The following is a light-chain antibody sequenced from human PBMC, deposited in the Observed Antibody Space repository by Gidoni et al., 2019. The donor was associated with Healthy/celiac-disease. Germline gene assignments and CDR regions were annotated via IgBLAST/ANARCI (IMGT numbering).Light chain of an antibody. CDR3: QQYNNWPPHS. Sequence: EIVMTQSPATLSVSRGERATLSCRASQSVSSNLAWYQQKPGQAPRLLIYGASTRATGIPARFSGSGSGTEFTLTISSLQSEDFAVYYCQQYNNWPPHSFGQGTKLEIK. CDR1: QSVSSN. CDR2: GAS. J-gene: IGKJ2*03. V-gene: IGKV3-15*01.